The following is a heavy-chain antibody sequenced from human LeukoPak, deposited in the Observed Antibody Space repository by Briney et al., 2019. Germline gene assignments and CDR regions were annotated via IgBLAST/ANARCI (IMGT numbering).Heavy chain of an antibody. CDR2: IYYSGST. CDR1: GGSISSYY. Sequence: SETLSLTCTVSGGSISSYYWSWIRQPPGKGLEWIGYIYYSGSTNYNPSLKSRVTISVDTSKNQFSLKLSSVTAADTAVYYCARGNRDLGFDYWGQGTLVTVSS. J-gene: IGHJ4*02. D-gene: IGHD5-24*01. CDR3: ARGNRDLGFDY. V-gene: IGHV4-59*01.